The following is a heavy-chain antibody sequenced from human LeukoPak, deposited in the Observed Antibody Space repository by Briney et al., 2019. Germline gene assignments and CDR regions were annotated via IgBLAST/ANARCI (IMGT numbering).Heavy chain of an antibody. CDR2: INHSGST. Sequence: PSETLSHTRALYGVSLWVYYWSYTRHPPGKGLEWIGEINHSGSTNYNPSLKSRVTISVDTSKNQFSLKLSSVTAADTAVYYCARPPHYWGQGTLVTVSS. V-gene: IGHV4-34*01. CDR1: GVSLWVYY. J-gene: IGHJ4*02. CDR3: ARPPHY.